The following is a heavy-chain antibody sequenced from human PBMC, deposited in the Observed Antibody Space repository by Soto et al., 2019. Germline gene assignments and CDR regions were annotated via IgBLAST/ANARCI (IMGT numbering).Heavy chain of an antibody. CDR2: IYHSGST. D-gene: IGHD3-10*01. V-gene: IGHV4-4*02. CDR3: ARRWGEGRVDY. Sequence: QVQLQESGPGLVKPSGTLSLTCAVSGGSISSSNWWSWVRQPPGKGLQWIGEIYHSGSTNYIPSLKSRVTISVDQSRNQFSLTLSSVTAADTAVYYCARRWGEGRVDYWGQGTLVTVSS. J-gene: IGHJ4*02. CDR1: GGSISSSNW.